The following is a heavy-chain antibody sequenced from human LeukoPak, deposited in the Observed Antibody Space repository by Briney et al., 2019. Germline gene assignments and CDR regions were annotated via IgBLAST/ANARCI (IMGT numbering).Heavy chain of an antibody. D-gene: IGHD6-19*01. CDR2: ILPVLGRP. Sequence: ASVKVSCKPSGYTFTGYYIHWVRQAPGQGLEWMGGILPVLGRPDYAQRFQDRITITADESTSTVYLQLSSLRSDDTAVYYCARGGWQTTGWYADHWGQGTLVTVAS. CDR3: ARGGWQTTGWYADH. V-gene: IGHV1-69*10. J-gene: IGHJ5*02. CDR1: GYTFTGYY.